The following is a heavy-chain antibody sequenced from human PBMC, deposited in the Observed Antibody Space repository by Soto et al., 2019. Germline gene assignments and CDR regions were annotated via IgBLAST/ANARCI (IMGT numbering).Heavy chain of an antibody. CDR3: ARDSGTNDAFDI. V-gene: IGHV1-69*06. CDR2: IIPIFGTA. CDR1: GGTFSSYA. Sequence: VASVKVSCKASGGTFSSYAISWVRQAPGQGLEWMGGIIPIFGTANYAQKFQGRVTITADKSTSTAYMELSSLRSEDTAVYYCARDSGTNDAFDIWGQGTMVTVSS. D-gene: IGHD2-2*01. J-gene: IGHJ3*02.